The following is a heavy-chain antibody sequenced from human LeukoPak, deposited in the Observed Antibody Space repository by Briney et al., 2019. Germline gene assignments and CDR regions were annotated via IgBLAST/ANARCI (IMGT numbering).Heavy chain of an antibody. CDR1: GGSISSYY. J-gene: IGHJ5*02. D-gene: IGHD6-19*01. Sequence: SETLSLTCTVSGGSISSYYWSWIRQPPGKGLEWIGYIYYSGSTNYNPSLKSRVTISVDTSKNQFSLKLSSVTAADTAVYYCARGLSSGWLPKPGWFDPWGQGTLVTVSS. CDR2: IYYSGST. CDR3: ARGLSSGWLPKPGWFDP. V-gene: IGHV4-59*12.